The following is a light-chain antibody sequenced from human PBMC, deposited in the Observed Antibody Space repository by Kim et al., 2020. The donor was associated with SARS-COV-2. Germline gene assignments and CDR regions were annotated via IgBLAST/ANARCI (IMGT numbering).Light chain of an antibody. CDR2: GHS. CDR3: QSYDNSLSGSM. CDR1: SSNTGAGYD. J-gene: IGLJ3*02. Sequence: RDSISWPGRSSNTGAGYDVHWYQKLPGTTPKLRIYGHSNRPSGVPDRFSGSKSGTSASLAITGLQAEDEADYYCQSYDNSLSGSMFGGGTQLTVL. V-gene: IGLV1-40*01.